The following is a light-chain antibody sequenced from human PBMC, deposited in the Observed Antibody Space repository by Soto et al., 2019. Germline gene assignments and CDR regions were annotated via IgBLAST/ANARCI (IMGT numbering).Light chain of an antibody. CDR3: QQYNNWPLYT. CDR1: QSVSSN. V-gene: IGKV3-15*01. J-gene: IGKJ2*01. Sequence: EIVMTQSPATLSVSPGERATLSCRASQSVSSNLAWYQQKNGQAPRLLIYGASTRATGIPARFSGSGSGTEFTHTISSLQSEDVAVYYCQQYNNWPLYTFGQGTKLEIK. CDR2: GAS.